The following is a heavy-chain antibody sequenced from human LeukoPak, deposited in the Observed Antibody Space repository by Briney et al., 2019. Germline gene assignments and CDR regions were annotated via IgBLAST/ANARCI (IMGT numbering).Heavy chain of an antibody. J-gene: IGHJ4*02. CDR3: ARSCSGGSCYSPADY. V-gene: IGHV1-18*01. CDR1: GYTFTSYG. CDR2: ISAYNGNT. Sequence: ASVKVSCKASGYTFTSYGISWVRQAPGQGLEWMGWISAYNGNTNYAQKLQGRVTMTTDTSTSTAYMKLRSLRSDDTAVYYCARSCSGGSCYSPADYWGQGTLVTVSS. D-gene: IGHD2-15*01.